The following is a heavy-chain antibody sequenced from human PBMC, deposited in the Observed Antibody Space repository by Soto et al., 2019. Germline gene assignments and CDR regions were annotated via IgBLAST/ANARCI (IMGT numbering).Heavy chain of an antibody. J-gene: IGHJ6*02. CDR2: ISGSSSTI. CDR3: AKASLRVYYYGMDV. CDR1: GFTLSRYS. V-gene: IGHV3-48*02. Sequence: GGSLRLSCAASGFTLSRYSMHWVRQAPGKGLEWVSHISGSSSTIYYTDSVKGRFTVSRDNAKNSLYLQMDSLRDEDTAVYFCAKASLRVYYYGMDVWGQGTTGTVS.